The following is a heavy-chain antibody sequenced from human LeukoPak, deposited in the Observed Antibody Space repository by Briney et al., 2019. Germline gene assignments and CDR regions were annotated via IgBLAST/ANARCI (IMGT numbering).Heavy chain of an antibody. Sequence: PGGSLRLPCAASGFTFSSYAMSWVRQAPGKGLEWVSAISGSGGSTYYADSVKGRFTISRDNSKNTLYLQMNSLRAEDTAVYYCANGFGGVPAAIDYWGQGTLVTVSS. CDR3: ANGFGGVPAAIDY. J-gene: IGHJ4*02. CDR1: GFTFSSYA. D-gene: IGHD2-2*01. V-gene: IGHV3-23*01. CDR2: ISGSGGST.